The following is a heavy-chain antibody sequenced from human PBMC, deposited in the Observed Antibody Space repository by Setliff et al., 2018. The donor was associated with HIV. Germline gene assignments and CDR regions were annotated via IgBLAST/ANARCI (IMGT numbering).Heavy chain of an antibody. CDR2: IKPNRGVT. Sequence: WASVKVSCKASGFAFTNFHIHWVRQAPGQGLEWMGPIKPNRGVTKYAQTFQGRVTMTRDTSISTAYMELSRLRSDDTAVYFCARARDGFNFGLKYWGEGTLVT. D-gene: IGHD3-10*01. V-gene: IGHV1-2*06. CDR1: GFAFTNFH. J-gene: IGHJ4*02. CDR3: ARARDGFNFGLKY.